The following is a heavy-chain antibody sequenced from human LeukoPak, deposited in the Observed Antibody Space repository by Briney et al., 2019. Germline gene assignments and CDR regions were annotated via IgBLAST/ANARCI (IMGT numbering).Heavy chain of an antibody. CDR1: GFTLGTHC. CDR2: ISGSGGSI. D-gene: IGHD3-10*01. CDR3: AKDQYYYGSGSLSMAP. V-gene: IGHV3-23*01. J-gene: IGHJ5*02. Sequence: GGSLRLSCAASGFTLGTHCMTWVRQAPGKGLEWVSAISGSGGSIYYADSVKGRFTISRDNSKNTLYLQMNSLRAEDTAVYYCAKDQYYYGSGSLSMAPWGQGTLDTVSS.